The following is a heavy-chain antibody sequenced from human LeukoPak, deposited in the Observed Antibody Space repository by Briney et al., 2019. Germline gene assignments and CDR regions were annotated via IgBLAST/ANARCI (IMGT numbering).Heavy chain of an antibody. CDR3: TTDGDLVRGVIVRSDI. D-gene: IGHD3-10*01. CDR2: IKSRTDGGTA. J-gene: IGHJ3*02. CDR1: GFTFNNAW. Sequence: PGGSLRLSCTASGFTFNNAWMNWVRQAPGKGLEWVGRIKSRTDGGTADYAAPVKGRFTISGDDLKNTVYLQMNSLKTEDTAVYYCTTDGDLVRGVIVRSDIWGQGTIVTVSS. V-gene: IGHV3-15*01.